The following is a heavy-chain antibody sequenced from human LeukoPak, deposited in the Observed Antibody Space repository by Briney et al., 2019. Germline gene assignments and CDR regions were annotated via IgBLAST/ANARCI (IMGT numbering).Heavy chain of an antibody. D-gene: IGHD3-9*01. CDR1: GYTFTSYY. V-gene: IGHV1-46*01. CDR3: ARDPSAAYYDILTGYDVGFFDY. Sequence: GGSVRDSCMASGYTFTSYYMHWVRQTPGQGLEWMALINPGGGSTNNAQKFQGRVTMSRDTPTRALCLELSSLRSEDTAVYYCARDPSAAYYDILTGYDVGFFDYWGQGTLVTVSS. CDR2: INPGGGST. J-gene: IGHJ4*02.